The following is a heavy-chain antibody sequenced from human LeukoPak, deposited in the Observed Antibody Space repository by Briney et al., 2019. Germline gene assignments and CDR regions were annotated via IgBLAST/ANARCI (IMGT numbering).Heavy chain of an antibody. D-gene: IGHD3-22*01. CDR1: GYTPTELS. CDR3: ARDLLEGDSSGLIDY. Sequence: GASVKVSCKVSGYTPTELSMHWVRQAPGKGLEWMGVISPTGGSTRYAQKFQGRVTMTRDMSTRTVYMELSSLRSEDTAVYYCARDLLEGDSSGLIDYWGQGTLVTVSS. V-gene: IGHV1-46*01. CDR2: ISPTGGST. J-gene: IGHJ4*02.